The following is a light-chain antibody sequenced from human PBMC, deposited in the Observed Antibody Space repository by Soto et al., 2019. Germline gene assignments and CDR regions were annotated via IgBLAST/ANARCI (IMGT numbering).Light chain of an antibody. CDR3: SSYTSTSTHVV. CDR1: SSDVGGYNY. V-gene: IGLV2-14*01. Sequence: QSARTQPASVSGSPGQSITVSCTGTSSDVGGYNYVSWYQQHPGKAPNLMIYDVSNRPSEVSNRFSGSKSGNTASLTISGLQAEDEADYYCSSYTSTSTHVVFGGVTKLTVL. CDR2: DVS. J-gene: IGLJ2*01.